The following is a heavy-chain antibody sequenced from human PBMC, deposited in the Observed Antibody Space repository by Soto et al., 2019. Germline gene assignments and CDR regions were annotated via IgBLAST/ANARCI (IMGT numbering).Heavy chain of an antibody. V-gene: IGHV5-51*01. D-gene: IGHD2-2*01. CDR1: GYSFTSYW. CDR2: IYPGDSDT. CDR3: ARGYCTTTICDPWFDP. J-gene: IGHJ5*02. Sequence: GESLKISCTGVGYSFTSYWIGWVRQMPGKGLEWMGIIYPGDSDTRYSPSFQGQVTISADKSITTAYLQWNSLKASGTAMYYCARGYCTTTICDPWFDPWGQGTLVTVSS.